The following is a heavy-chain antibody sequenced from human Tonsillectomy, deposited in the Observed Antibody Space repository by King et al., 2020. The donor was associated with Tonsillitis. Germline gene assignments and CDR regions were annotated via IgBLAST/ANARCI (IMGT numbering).Heavy chain of an antibody. CDR1: GFTFSDYY. D-gene: IGHD2-2*01. CDR3: ARDPYCSTTSCLAFDY. J-gene: IGHJ4*02. CDR2: ITRSGSNI. V-gene: IGHV3-11*01. Sequence: VQLVESGGGSVKPGGSLRLSCAASGFTFSDYYMSWIRQAPGKGLEWVSYITRSGSNIYYADSVKGRFTISRDNTKNSLYLQMNSLRAEDTAVYYCARDPYCSTTSCLAFDYWGQGTLVTVSS.